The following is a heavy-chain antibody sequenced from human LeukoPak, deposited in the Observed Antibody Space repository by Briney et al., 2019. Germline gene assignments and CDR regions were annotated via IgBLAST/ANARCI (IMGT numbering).Heavy chain of an antibody. V-gene: IGHV1-8*01. J-gene: IGHJ4*02. Sequence: ASVKVSCKASGYTFTSSDINWVRQATGQGLEWMGWMNPNSGNTGYAQKFQGRVTMTRNASISTAYMELSSLRSEDTAVYYCARWGRDSSGYYWGLDYWGQGTLVTVSS. CDR2: MNPNSGNT. CDR1: GYTFTSSD. CDR3: ARWGRDSSGYYWGLDY. D-gene: IGHD3-22*01.